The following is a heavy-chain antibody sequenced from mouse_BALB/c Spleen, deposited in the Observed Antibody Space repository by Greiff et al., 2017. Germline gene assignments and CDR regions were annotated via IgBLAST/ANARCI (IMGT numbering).Heavy chain of an antibody. D-gene: IGHD2-3*01. CDR1: GFTFNTYA. Sequence: EVMLVESGGGLVQPKGSLKLSCAASGFTFNTYAMNWVRQAPGKGLEWVARIRSKSNNYATYYADSVKDRFTISRDDSQSMLYLQMNNLKTEDTAMYYCVRQGYDGYYWDAMDYWGQGTSVTVSS. CDR3: VRQGYDGYYWDAMDY. J-gene: IGHJ4*01. CDR2: IRSKSNNYAT. V-gene: IGHV10-1*02.